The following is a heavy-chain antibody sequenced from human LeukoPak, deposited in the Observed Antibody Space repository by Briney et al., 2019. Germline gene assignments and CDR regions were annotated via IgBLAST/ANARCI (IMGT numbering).Heavy chain of an antibody. CDR3: ARLQGYSYGTDY. J-gene: IGHJ4*02. Sequence: SETLSLTCTVSGYSISSGYYWGWIRQPPGKGLEWIGSIYYSGSTYYNPSLKSRVTISVDTSKNQFSLKLSSVTAADTAVYYCARLQGYSYGTDYWGQGTLVTVSS. CDR2: IYYSGST. CDR1: GYSISSGYY. D-gene: IGHD5-18*01. V-gene: IGHV4-38-2*02.